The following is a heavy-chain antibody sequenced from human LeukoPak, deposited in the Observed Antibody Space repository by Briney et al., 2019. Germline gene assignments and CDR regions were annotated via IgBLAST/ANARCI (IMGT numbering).Heavy chain of an antibody. J-gene: IGHJ4*02. Sequence: ASVKVSCKASGYTFTSYYMHWVRQAPGQGLEWMGIINPSGGSTSYAQKFQGRVTITADESTSTAYMELSSLRSEDTAVYYCASPPGSSMVEGFDYWGQGTLVTVSS. D-gene: IGHD3-10*01. CDR2: INPSGGST. CDR1: GYTFTSYY. CDR3: ASPPGSSMVEGFDY. V-gene: IGHV1-46*01.